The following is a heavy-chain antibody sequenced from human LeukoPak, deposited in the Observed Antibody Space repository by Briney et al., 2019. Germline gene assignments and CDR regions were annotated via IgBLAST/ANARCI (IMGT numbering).Heavy chain of an antibody. CDR3: ARVPGESFDI. CDR1: GFIVGTTY. V-gene: IGHV3-53*01. J-gene: IGHJ3*02. CDR2: IYSGGST. Sequence: GGSLRLSCVASGFIVGTTYLSWVRQAPGKGLECVSVIYSGGSTFYADFVKGRFTISRDNSKNTLYLQMNSLGADDTAVYYCARVPGESFDIWGQGTMVTVSS. D-gene: IGHD3-10*01.